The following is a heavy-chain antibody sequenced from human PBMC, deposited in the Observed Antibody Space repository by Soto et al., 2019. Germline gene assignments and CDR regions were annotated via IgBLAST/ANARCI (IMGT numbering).Heavy chain of an antibody. J-gene: IGHJ4*02. Sequence: SETLSLTCTVSGGSISRYYWSWIRQPPGKGLEFIGYIFYSGSTNYNPSLKSRLTITVDTSKNQFSLKLISVTAADTAVYFCGTSLRNNFFDYWGQGTLVTVSS. V-gene: IGHV4-59*01. CDR2: IFYSGST. D-gene: IGHD1-1*01. CDR3: GTSLRNNFFDY. CDR1: GGSISRYY.